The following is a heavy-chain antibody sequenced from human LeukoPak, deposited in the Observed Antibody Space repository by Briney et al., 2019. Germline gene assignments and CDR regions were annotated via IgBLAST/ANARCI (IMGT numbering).Heavy chain of an antibody. CDR3: ASLGESDPIDY. V-gene: IGHV3-64*02. D-gene: IGHD2-2*02. CDR2: ISSNGAST. Sequence: PGGSLRLSCAASGFTFSIYAMYWVRQAPGKGLEYVSAISSNGASTYYADSVKGRFTISRDNSKNTVSLQMGNLRTDDTAVYYCASLGESDPIDYWGQGTLVTVSS. CDR1: GFTFSIYA. J-gene: IGHJ4*02.